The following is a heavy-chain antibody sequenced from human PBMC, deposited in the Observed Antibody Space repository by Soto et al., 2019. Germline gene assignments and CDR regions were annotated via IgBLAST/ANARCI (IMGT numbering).Heavy chain of an antibody. CDR2: ISYDGSNK. Sequence: QVQLVESGGGVVQPGRSLRLSCAASGFTFSSYGMHWVRQAPGKGLEWVAVISYDGSNKYYADSVKGRFTISRDNSKNTLYLQMNSLRAEDTAVYCCAKVPARRGVTGELNYWGQGTLVTVSS. D-gene: IGHD6-6*01. CDR1: GFTFSSYG. CDR3: AKVPARRGVTGELNY. V-gene: IGHV3-30*18. J-gene: IGHJ4*02.